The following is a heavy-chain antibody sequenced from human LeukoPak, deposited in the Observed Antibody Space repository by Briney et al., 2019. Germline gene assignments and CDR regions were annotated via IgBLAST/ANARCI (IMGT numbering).Heavy chain of an antibody. V-gene: IGHV3-11*04. CDR2: ISSSGSTI. CDR1: GFTLTDYY. D-gene: IGHD6-13*01. J-gene: IGHJ6*03. Sequence: GGSLRLSCAASGFTLTDYYMSWIRQAPGKGLEWLSYISSSGSTIYYADSVKGRFTISRDNAKNSLYLQMNSLRAEDTAVYYCARVKQQLVRLLGRDTTYYYYYYIDVWGKGTTVTVSS. CDR3: ARVKQQLVRLLGRDTTYYYYYYIDV.